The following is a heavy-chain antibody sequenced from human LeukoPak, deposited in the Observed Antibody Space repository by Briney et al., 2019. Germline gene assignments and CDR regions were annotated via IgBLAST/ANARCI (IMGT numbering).Heavy chain of an antibody. CDR2: INSDGSST. CDR3: ASLPHYDYVWGGYRSRARGDPFDY. CDR1: GFTFSSYW. V-gene: IGHV3-74*01. Sequence: GGSLRLSCAASGFTFSSYWMHWVRQAPGKGLVWVSRINSDGSSTSYADSVKGRFTISRDNAKNTLYLQMNSLRAEDTAVYYCASLPHYDYVWGGYRSRARGDPFDYWGQGTLVTVSS. J-gene: IGHJ4*02. D-gene: IGHD3-16*02.